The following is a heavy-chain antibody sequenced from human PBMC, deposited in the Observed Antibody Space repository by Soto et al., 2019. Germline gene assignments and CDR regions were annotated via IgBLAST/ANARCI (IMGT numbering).Heavy chain of an antibody. CDR3: AKEVRGSYYDY. CDR2: VSYDGSNK. CDR1: GFTFSSYG. J-gene: IGHJ4*02. Sequence: GGSLRLSCAASGFTFSSYGMHWVRQAPGKGLEWVAVVSYDGSNKYYADSVKGRFTISRDNSKNTLYLQMNSLRAEDTAVYYCAKEVRGSYYDYWGQGTLVTVSS. V-gene: IGHV3-30*18. D-gene: IGHD1-26*01.